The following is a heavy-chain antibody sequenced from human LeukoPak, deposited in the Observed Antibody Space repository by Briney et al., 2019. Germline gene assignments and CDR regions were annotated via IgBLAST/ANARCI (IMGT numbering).Heavy chain of an antibody. V-gene: IGHV3-21*01. J-gene: IGHJ4*02. CDR1: GFSFSSYG. CDR2: ISSGSNYI. D-gene: IGHD5-18*01. Sequence: GSLRLSCAVSGFSFSSYGINWVRQAPGKGLEWVSFISSGSNYIYYADSVKGRFTISRDNAMNSLYLQMNSLRAEDTAVYYCARAGDNTTMVTQWGQGTLVTVSS. CDR3: ARAGDNTTMVTQ.